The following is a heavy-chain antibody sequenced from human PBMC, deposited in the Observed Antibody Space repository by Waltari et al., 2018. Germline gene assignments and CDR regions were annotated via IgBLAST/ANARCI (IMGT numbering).Heavy chain of an antibody. CDR3: ARPPDGSGTDY. J-gene: IGHJ4*02. Sequence: EVQLLESGGGLVQPGGSLRLSCAASGFTFSSYAMSWVRQAPGKGLEWVSAIRGSGGSTYYADTVKGRFTISRDNSKNTLYLQMNSLRAEDTAVYYCARPPDGSGTDYWGQGTLVTVSS. CDR1: GFTFSSYA. V-gene: IGHV3-23*01. D-gene: IGHD3-10*01. CDR2: IRGSGGST.